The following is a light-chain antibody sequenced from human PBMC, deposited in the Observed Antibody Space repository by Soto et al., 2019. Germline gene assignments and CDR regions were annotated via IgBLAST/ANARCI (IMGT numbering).Light chain of an antibody. CDR1: SSDVGGYNY. CDR3: SSYTSSSPL. Sequence: QSALTQPASVSGSPGQSITISCTGTSSDVGGYNYVSWYQQHPGKAPQLMIYDVSNRPSGVSNRFSGSKSGNTASLTISGLQAEDEADYYFSSYTSSSPLFGGGTKVTVL. V-gene: IGLV2-14*01. J-gene: IGLJ2*01. CDR2: DVS.